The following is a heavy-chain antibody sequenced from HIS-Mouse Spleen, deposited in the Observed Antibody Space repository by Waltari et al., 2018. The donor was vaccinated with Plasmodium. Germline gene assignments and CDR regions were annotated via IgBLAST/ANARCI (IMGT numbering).Heavy chain of an antibody. CDR3: ATPRVGGSYFDY. Sequence: EVQLVESGGGLVQPGGSLSLSCAASGFTVSGNYIRWGRQAPGKGLEWVSVIYSGGSTYYADSVKGRFTISRDNSKNTLYLQMNSLRAEDTAVYYCATPRVGGSYFDYWGQGTLVTVSS. CDR2: IYSGGST. V-gene: IGHV3-66*01. J-gene: IGHJ4*02. CDR1: GFTVSGNY. D-gene: IGHD1-26*01.